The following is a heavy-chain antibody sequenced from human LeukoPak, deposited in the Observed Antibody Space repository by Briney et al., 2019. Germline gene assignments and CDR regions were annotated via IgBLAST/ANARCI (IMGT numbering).Heavy chain of an antibody. J-gene: IGHJ3*02. CDR2: ISWNSGSI. CDR3: AKGGNSYAPGDAFDI. CDR1: GFTFDDYA. V-gene: IGHV3-9*03. Sequence: GRSLRLSCAASGFTFDDYAMHWVRQAPGKGLEWVSGISWNSGSIGYADSVKGRFTISRDNAKNSLYPQMNSLRAEDMALYYCAKGGNSYAPGDAFDIWGQGTMVTVSS. D-gene: IGHD5-18*01.